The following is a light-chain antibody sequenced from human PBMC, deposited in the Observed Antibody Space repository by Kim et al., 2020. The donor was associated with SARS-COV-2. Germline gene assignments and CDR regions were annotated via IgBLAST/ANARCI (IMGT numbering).Light chain of an antibody. Sequence: GQSITISCTGTSNDIGGYDYFSWYQQHPGKAPKLMIYDVTRRPSGVSSRFSGSKSGNTASLTISGLQGDDEAHYYCNSYTTSSTWVFGGGTQLTVL. CDR2: DVT. J-gene: IGLJ3*02. CDR3: NSYTTSSTWV. V-gene: IGLV2-14*04. CDR1: SNDIGGYDY.